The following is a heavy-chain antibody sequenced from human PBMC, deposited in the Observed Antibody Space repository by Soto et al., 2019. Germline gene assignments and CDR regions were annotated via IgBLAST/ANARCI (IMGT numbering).Heavy chain of an antibody. D-gene: IGHD3-10*01. CDR1: GGSVSSGDFY. V-gene: IGHV4-61*08. CDR2: ISSRGKT. CDR3: AIRTYGLGLYS. Sequence: SETLSLTCTVSGGSVSSGDFYWSWLRQPPGRGLELIGCISSRGKTDYTPSLKSRVRISLDTSKNQFSLRLTSVTAADTAVYYCAIRTYGLGLYSWGRGALVTVSS. J-gene: IGHJ4*02.